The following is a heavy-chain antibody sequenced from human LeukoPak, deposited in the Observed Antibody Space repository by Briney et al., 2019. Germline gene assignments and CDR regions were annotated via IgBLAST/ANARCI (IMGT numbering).Heavy chain of an antibody. D-gene: IGHD3-22*01. V-gene: IGHV1-69*13. CDR2: IIPIFGTA. J-gene: IGHJ4*02. CDR1: GGTFSSYA. Sequence: GASVKVSCKASGGTFSSYAISWVRQAPGQGLEWMGGIIPIFGTANYAQKFQGRVTITADESTSTAYMELSSLRSEDTAVYYCATTYYYDSSGYYYFDYWGQGTLVTVSS. CDR3: ATTYYYDSSGYYYFDY.